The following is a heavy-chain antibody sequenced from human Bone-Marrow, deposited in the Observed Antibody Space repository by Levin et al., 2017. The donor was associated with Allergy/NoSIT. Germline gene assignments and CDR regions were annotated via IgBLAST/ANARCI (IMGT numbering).Heavy chain of an antibody. Sequence: GESLKISCAASGFTFGNYWMTWVRQAPGKGLEWVANIKEDGSERDYVDSVKGRFTISRDNGKKSVFLQMNSLRAEDTAVYFCARTYNFWSGDYTHYFYYMDVWGNGTTVTVSS. CDR1: GFTFGNYW. V-gene: IGHV3-7*03. CDR2: IKEDGSER. D-gene: IGHD3-3*01. CDR3: ARTYNFWSGDYTHYFYYMDV. J-gene: IGHJ6*03.